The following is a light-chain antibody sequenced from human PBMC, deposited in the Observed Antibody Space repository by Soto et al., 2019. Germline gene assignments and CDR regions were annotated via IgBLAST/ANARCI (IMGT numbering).Light chain of an antibody. CDR1: QSVSSN. CDR3: QQYNNWPGYN. Sequence: IVMTHSPATLSVSPGERATLSCRASQSVSSNLAWYQQKPGQAPRLLIYGASTRATGIPARFSGSGSGTEFTLTISSLQSEDFAVYYCQQYNNWPGYNFGQGTKVEIK. V-gene: IGKV3-15*01. CDR2: GAS. J-gene: IGKJ2*01.